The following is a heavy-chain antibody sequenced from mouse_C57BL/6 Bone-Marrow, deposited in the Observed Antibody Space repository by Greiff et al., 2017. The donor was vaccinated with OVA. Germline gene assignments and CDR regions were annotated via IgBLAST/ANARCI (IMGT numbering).Heavy chain of an antibody. CDR1: GYSFTSYY. CDR2: IYPGSGNT. CDR3: ARFYYGSSYEYVDV. J-gene: IGHJ1*03. V-gene: IGHV1-66*01. D-gene: IGHD1-1*01. Sequence: VQLQQSGPELVKPGASVKISCKASGYSFTSYYIHWVKQRPGQGLEWIGWIYPGSGNTKYNEKFKGKATLTADTSSSTAYMQLSSLTSEDSAVYYCARFYYGSSYEYVDVWGTGTTVTVSS.